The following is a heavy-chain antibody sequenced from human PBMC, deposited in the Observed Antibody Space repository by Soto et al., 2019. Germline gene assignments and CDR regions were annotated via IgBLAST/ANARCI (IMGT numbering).Heavy chain of an antibody. CDR3: ARKDKSGYFNWFDT. CDR1: GYRFTSYW. Sequence: GESLKISCRTSGYRFTSYWIAWVRQMPGKGLEWMGIIFPSDSDTRYSPSFQGQVTISADRSTSTVFLQWASLKASDTAVYFCARKDKSGYFNWFDTWGQGTLVTVFS. D-gene: IGHD3-22*01. CDR2: IFPSDSDT. J-gene: IGHJ5*02. V-gene: IGHV5-51*01.